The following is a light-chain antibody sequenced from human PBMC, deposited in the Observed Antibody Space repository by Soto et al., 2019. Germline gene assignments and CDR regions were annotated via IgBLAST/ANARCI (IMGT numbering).Light chain of an antibody. V-gene: IGLV1-40*01. Sequence: QSVLTQPPSVSGAPGQRVTISCTGSSSNIGSGYDVHWYQQLPGTPPKLLIYGNSNRPSGVPDRFSGSKSGTSASLAITGLQAEDEADYSCQSYDSSLSGSVFGGGTKLTVL. CDR3: QSYDSSLSGSV. CDR2: GNS. CDR1: SSNIGSGYD. J-gene: IGLJ2*01.